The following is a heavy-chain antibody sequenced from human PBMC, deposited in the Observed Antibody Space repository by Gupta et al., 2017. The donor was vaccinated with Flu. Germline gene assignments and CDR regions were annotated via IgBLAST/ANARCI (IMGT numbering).Heavy chain of an antibody. CDR2: IAHDGTVT. CDR3: AKEGTPKASSYFDY. V-gene: IGHV3-30*18. Sequence: QVQLVESGGGVVQPGRSLRLSCAAYGFTFSSYGMQWVRQAPGKGLAWVAVIAHDGTVTHYAESVKGRFTISRDNSKNIMSLQMNSLRSEDTAEYYCAKEGTPKASSYFDYWGQGILVTVSS. D-gene: IGHD2-2*01. J-gene: IGHJ4*02. CDR1: GFTFSSYG.